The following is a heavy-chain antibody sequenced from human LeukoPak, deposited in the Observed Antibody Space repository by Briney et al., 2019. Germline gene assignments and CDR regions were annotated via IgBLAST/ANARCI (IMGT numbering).Heavy chain of an antibody. CDR3: ARGETVAGIYYYYGMDV. J-gene: IGHJ6*02. Sequence: ASVKVSCKASGYTFTGYHMHWVRQAPGQGLEWMGWINPNSGGTNYAQKFQGRVTMTRDTSISTAYMELSRLRSDDTAVYYCARGETVAGIYYYYGMDVWGQGTTVTVSS. D-gene: IGHD6-19*01. CDR2: INPNSGGT. CDR1: GYTFTGYH. V-gene: IGHV1-2*02.